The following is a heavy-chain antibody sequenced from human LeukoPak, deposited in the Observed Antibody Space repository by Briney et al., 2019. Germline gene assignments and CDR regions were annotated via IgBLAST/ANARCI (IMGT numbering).Heavy chain of an antibody. CDR1: GGSISNYY. Sequence: SETLSLTCTVSGGSISNYYWSWIRQPPGKGLEWIGYIYYSGSTSYDPSLKSRVTILEDTSKNQFSLKLTSVTAADTAVYFCARGGYYGMDVWGQATTVTVSS. CDR3: ARGGYYGMDV. CDR2: IYYSGST. V-gene: IGHV4-59*08. D-gene: IGHD3-16*01. J-gene: IGHJ6*02.